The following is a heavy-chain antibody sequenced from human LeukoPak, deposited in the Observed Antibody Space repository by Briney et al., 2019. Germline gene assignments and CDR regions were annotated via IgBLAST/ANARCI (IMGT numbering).Heavy chain of an antibody. CDR1: GGSFSGYY. J-gene: IGHJ6*04. Sequence: SETLSLTCAVYGGSFSGYYWSWIRQPPGKGLEWIGEINHSGSTNYNPSLKSRVTISVDTSKNQFSLKLSSVTAADTAVYYCARRMSYYYDSSAARMDVWGKGTTVTISS. D-gene: IGHD3-22*01. CDR3: ARRMSYYYDSSAARMDV. V-gene: IGHV4-34*01. CDR2: INHSGST.